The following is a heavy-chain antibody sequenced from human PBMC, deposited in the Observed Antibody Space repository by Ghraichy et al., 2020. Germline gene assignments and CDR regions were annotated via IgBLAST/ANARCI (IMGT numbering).Heavy chain of an antibody. Sequence: SETPSLTCAVSGGSISSGGYSRSWIRQPPGKGLEWIGYIYHSGSTYYNPSLKSRVTISVDRSKNQFSLKLSSVTAADTAVYYCARGYCSSTSCYAGGYNWFDPWGQGTLVTVSS. D-gene: IGHD2-2*01. CDR1: GGSISSGGYS. J-gene: IGHJ5*02. CDR3: ARGYCSSTSCYAGGYNWFDP. CDR2: IYHSGST. V-gene: IGHV4-30-2*01.